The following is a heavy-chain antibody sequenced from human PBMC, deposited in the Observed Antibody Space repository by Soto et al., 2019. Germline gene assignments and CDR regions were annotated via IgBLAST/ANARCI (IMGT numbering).Heavy chain of an antibody. J-gene: IGHJ6*02. CDR1: GGSISSYY. V-gene: IGHV4-59*01. Sequence: LSLTCTVSGGSISSYYWSWIRQPPGKGLEWIGYIYYSGSPNYNPSLKSRVTISVDTSKNQFSLKLSSVTAADTAVYYCARAGIVVVPAARGYYYYGMDVWGQGTTVTVSS. CDR3: ARAGIVVVPAARGYYYYGMDV. CDR2: IYYSGSP. D-gene: IGHD2-2*01.